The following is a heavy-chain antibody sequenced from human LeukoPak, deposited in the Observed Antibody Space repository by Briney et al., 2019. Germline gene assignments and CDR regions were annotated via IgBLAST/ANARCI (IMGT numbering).Heavy chain of an antibody. D-gene: IGHD6-19*01. CDR1: GFTVSTNY. Sequence: PGGSLRLSCAAFGFTVSTNYMSWVRQAPGKGLEWISVIYSGGSTHYTDSVKGRFTISRDNYKNTLYLQMNSLRSEDTAVYYCARGESARRDIAVAGVSDYWGQGTLVTVSS. CDR3: ARGESARRDIAVAGVSDY. V-gene: IGHV3-53*05. CDR2: IYSGGST. J-gene: IGHJ4*02.